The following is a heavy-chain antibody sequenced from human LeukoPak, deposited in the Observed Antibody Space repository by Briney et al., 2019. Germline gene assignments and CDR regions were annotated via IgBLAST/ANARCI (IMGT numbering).Heavy chain of an antibody. V-gene: IGHV3-30-3*01. CDR3: ARGLLSYYYGMAV. CDR1: GFTFSTYA. CDR2: ISYDGSNK. J-gene: IGHJ6*02. Sequence: GGSLRLSCAASGFTFSTYAMHWVRQAPGKGLDWVAVISYDGSNKYYADSVKGRFTISRDNSKNTLYLQMNSLRVEDTAVYYCARGLLSYYYGMAVWGRGTTVTVSS. D-gene: IGHD3-10*01.